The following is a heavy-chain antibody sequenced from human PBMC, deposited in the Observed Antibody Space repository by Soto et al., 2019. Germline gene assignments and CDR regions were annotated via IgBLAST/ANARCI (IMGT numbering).Heavy chain of an antibody. D-gene: IGHD2-15*01. CDR3: ARVSGGGYYYGMGV. J-gene: IGHJ6*02. CDR1: GDSIGSYY. CDR2: IYYSEST. Sequence: SETLSLTCIVSGDSIGSYYWSWIRRPPGKGLEWIGHIYYSESTNYNPSLKSRVTISLDTSKNQFSLKLTSVTAADTAVYYCARVSGGGYYYGMGVWGQGTTVTVSS. V-gene: IGHV4-59*01.